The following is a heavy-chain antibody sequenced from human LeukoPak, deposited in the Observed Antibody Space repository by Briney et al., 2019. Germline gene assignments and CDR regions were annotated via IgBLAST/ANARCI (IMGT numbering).Heavy chain of an antibody. CDR1: GFTFSSYA. Sequence: GGFLRLSCAAFGFTFSSYAMSWVRQAPGKGLEWVSAISGSGGSTYYADSVKGRFTISRDNSKNTLYLQMNSLRAEDTAVYFCAKDFSSLVLLTFDYWGQGTLVTVSS. J-gene: IGHJ4*02. CDR3: AKDFSSLVLLTFDY. D-gene: IGHD2-21*02. CDR2: ISGSGGST. V-gene: IGHV3-23*01.